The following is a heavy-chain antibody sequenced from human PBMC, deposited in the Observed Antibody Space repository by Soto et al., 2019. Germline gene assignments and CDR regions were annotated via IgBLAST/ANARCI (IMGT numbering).Heavy chain of an antibody. V-gene: IGHV3-13*01. CDR2: IGTAGDT. Sequence: PGGSLRLSCAASGFTFSSYDMHWVRQATGKGLEWVSAIGTAGDTYYPGSVKGRFTISRENAKNSLYLQMNSLRAEDTAVYYCERASSGWYELDYWGQGTLVTVSS. CDR1: GFTFSSYD. CDR3: ERASSGWYELDY. D-gene: IGHD6-19*01. J-gene: IGHJ4*02.